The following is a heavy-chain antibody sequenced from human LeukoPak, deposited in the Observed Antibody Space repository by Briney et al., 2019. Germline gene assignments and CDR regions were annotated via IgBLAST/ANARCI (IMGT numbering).Heavy chain of an antibody. J-gene: IGHJ4*02. V-gene: IGHV3-23*01. CDR1: GFTFNNYA. D-gene: IGHD6-19*01. CDR3: AKGGGGWLSTGWYYFDY. CDR2: ISGGGANT. Sequence: PGGSLRLSCEASGFTFNNYAMSWVRQAPGKGLEWVATISGGGANTYYADFVKGRFTISRDNSENTVYLQMKYLRAEDTAIYFCAKGGGGWLSTGWYYFDYWSQGTLVTVSS.